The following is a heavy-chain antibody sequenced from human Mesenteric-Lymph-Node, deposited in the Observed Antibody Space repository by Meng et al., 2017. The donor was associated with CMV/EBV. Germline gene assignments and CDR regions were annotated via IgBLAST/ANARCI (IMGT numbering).Heavy chain of an antibody. J-gene: IGHJ4*02. Sequence: SETLSLTCAVYGGSFNDYYWSWIRQPPGKGLEWIGEINHSGSTNYNPSLKSRVTMSVGTSKNQFSLKLSSVTAADTAVYYCARTLGNDFWYRYYFDYWGQGTLVTVSS. CDR2: INHSGST. D-gene: IGHD3-3*01. V-gene: IGHV4-34*01. CDR1: GGSFNDYY. CDR3: ARTLGNDFWYRYYFDY.